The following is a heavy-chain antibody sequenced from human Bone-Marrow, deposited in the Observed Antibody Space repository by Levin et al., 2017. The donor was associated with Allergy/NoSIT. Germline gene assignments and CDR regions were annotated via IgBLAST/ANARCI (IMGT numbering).Heavy chain of an antibody. V-gene: IGHV3-7*03. Sequence: GGSLRLSCATSGFSFSTHWMSWVRQAPGKGLEWVANIKLDGSKKSYVDSVKGRFTISRDNAKNSLYLQMNSLRAEDTAVYFCAKAPYGSGSYYEFESWGQGTLVTVSS. CDR3: AKAPYGSGSYYEFES. CDR1: GFSFSTHW. D-gene: IGHD3-10*01. CDR2: IKLDGSKK. J-gene: IGHJ4*02.